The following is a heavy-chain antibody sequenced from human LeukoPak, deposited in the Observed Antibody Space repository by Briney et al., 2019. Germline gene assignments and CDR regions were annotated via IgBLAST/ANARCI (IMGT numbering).Heavy chain of an antibody. D-gene: IGHD1-26*01. CDR2: VSWKSHVI. CDR1: GFTFNNA. CDR3: VKGNSGTYATYFDS. J-gene: IGHJ4*02. Sequence: GGSLRLSCLASGFTFNNALHWVRQGPGKGLEWVSGVSWKSHVIDYADSVKGRFTISRDNAKNSLFLEMNSLRPEDTASYYCVKGNSGTYATYFDSWAQGTMVTVAS. V-gene: IGHV3-9*01.